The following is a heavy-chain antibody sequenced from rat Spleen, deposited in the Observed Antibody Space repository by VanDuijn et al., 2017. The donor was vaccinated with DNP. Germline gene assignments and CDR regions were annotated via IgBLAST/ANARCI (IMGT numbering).Heavy chain of an antibody. D-gene: IGHD4-1*01. J-gene: IGHJ3*01. CDR1: GFTFNTYC. CDR2: INPDGAST. Sequence: EVQLVETGGGLVQPGRSLKLSCVASGFTFNTYCMFWVRQAPGKGLEWVASINPDGASTYYLDSVKGRFTISRDNAENTVYLQMDSLRSEDTATYYCTTGLGLAYWGQGTLVTVSS. CDR3: TTGLGLAY. V-gene: IGHV5-58*01.